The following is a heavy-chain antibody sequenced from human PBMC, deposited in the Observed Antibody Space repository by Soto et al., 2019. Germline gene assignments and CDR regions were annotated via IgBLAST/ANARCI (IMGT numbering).Heavy chain of an antibody. J-gene: IGHJ4*02. Sequence: ASVKVSCKASGYTFTSYGISWVRQAPGQGLEWMGWISAYNGNTNYAQKLQGRVTMTTDTSTSTAYMELRSLRSDDTAVYYCARDQRLSSSSSWYFYYFDYWGQGTLVTVSS. CDR3: ARDQRLSSSSSWYFYYFDY. CDR1: GYTFTSYG. V-gene: IGHV1-18*01. CDR2: ISAYNGNT. D-gene: IGHD6-13*01.